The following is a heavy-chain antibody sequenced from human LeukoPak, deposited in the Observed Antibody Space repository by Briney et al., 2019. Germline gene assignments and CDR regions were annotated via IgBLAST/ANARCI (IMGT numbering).Heavy chain of an antibody. CDR1: GGSITTYY. CDR3: ARAQLNLLVDFGMDV. Sequence: SSETLSLTCTVSGGSITTYYWTWIRQPPGKGLEWIGYINYSGSTNYKPSLKSRVTISVDTSKNQFSLKLSSVTAADTAVYYCARAQLNLLVDFGMDVWGQGTTVTVSS. V-gene: IGHV4-59*01. D-gene: IGHD1-1*01. CDR2: INYSGST. J-gene: IGHJ6*02.